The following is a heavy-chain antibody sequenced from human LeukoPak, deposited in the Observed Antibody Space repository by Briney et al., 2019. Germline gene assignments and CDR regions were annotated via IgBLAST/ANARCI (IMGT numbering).Heavy chain of an antibody. CDR3: ARPPTGAAPPLYYYYYMDV. CDR1: GGSISSYY. V-gene: IGHV4-4*09. D-gene: IGHD6-6*01. Sequence: SETLSLTCTVSGGSISSYYWSWIRQPPGKGLEWIGYIYTSGSTNYNPSLKSRVTISLDTSKNQFSLKLSSWTAPDTAVNYVARPPTGAAPPLYYYYYMDVWGKGTTVTVSS. CDR2: IYTSGST. J-gene: IGHJ6*03.